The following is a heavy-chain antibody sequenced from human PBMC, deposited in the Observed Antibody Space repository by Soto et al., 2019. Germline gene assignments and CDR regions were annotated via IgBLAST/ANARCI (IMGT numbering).Heavy chain of an antibody. CDR2: MNPNSGNT. CDR1: GYTFTSYD. CDR3: ARAHYYDSSGYYHNFDY. J-gene: IGHJ4*02. D-gene: IGHD3-22*01. V-gene: IGHV1-8*01. Sequence: QVQLVQSGAEVKKPGASVKVSCKASGYTFTSYDINWVRQATGQGLEWMGWMNPNSGNTGYAQKFQGRVTMTRNTSXSXXYMELSSLRSEDTAVYYCARAHYYDSSGYYHNFDYWGQGTLVTVSS.